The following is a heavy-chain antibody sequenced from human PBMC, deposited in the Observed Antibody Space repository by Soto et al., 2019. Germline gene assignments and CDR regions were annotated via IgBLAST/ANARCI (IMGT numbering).Heavy chain of an antibody. V-gene: IGHV4-4*02. D-gene: IGHD6-13*01. Sequence: QVQLQESGPGLVKPSGTLSLTCAVSGGSITRTNWWSWVRQPPGKGLEWIGEIYDNGCTNYNPSLKSRVTMSVDKSKNHFSLMLTSVTVADTAVYFCAKNIAAAGSVWGQGTLVTVSS. CDR2: IYDNGCT. J-gene: IGHJ4*02. CDR3: AKNIAAAGSV. CDR1: GGSITRTNW.